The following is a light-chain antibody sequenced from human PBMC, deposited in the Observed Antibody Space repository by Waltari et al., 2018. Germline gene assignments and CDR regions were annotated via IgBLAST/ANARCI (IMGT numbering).Light chain of an antibody. V-gene: IGLV2-11*01. J-gene: IGLJ3*02. CDR3: CSFAGSYTWV. CDR2: DVT. CDR1: SSDVGGYKH. Sequence: QSALTQPRSVSGSPGQSVTIPCTGTSSDVGGYKHVPWYQQHPGKAPKLIFYDVTERPSGVPDRFSGSKSGNTASLTISGLQPEDEAEYYCCSFAGSYTWVFGGGTKVTVL.